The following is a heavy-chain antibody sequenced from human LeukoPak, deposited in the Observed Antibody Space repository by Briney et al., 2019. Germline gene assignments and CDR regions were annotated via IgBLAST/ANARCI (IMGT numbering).Heavy chain of an antibody. CDR1: GFTFITYN. V-gene: IGHV3-21*06. J-gene: IGHJ4*02. CDR3: ARGHYDVLTSSYKWTPDY. CDR2: ITSGGGYT. Sequence: GGSLRLSCAASGFTFITYNMNWVRQAPGKGLEWVSSITSGGGYTYYADSVKGRFTTSRDNAKNSLSLRLDSLRAEDTAVYYCARGHYDVLTSSYKWTPDYWGQGTLVTVSS. D-gene: IGHD3-9*01.